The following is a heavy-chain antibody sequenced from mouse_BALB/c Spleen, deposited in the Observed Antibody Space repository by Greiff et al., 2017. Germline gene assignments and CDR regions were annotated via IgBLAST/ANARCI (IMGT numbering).Heavy chain of an antibody. CDR2: IDPENGNT. D-gene: IGHD2-10*01. J-gene: IGHJ4*01. Sequence: VQLQQSGAELVRPGALVKLSCKASGFNIKDYYMHWVKQRPEQGLEWIGWIDPENGNTIYDPKFQGKASITADTSSNTAYLQLSSLTSEDTAVYYCARGSYYGTSYAMDYWGQGTSVTVSS. CDR3: ARGSYYGTSYAMDY. CDR1: GFNIKDYY. V-gene: IGHV14-1*02.